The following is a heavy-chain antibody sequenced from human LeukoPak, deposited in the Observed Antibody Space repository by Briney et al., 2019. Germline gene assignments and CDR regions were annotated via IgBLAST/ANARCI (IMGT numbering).Heavy chain of an antibody. Sequence: ASVKVSCKASGYTFTSYGISWVRQAPGQGLEWMGWISAYNGNTNYAQKLQGRVTMTTDTSTSTAYMELRSLRSDATAVYYCASPIMITFGGVIAFDYWGQGTLVTVSS. CDR2: ISAYNGNT. D-gene: IGHD3-16*02. V-gene: IGHV1-18*01. CDR3: ASPIMITFGGVIAFDY. J-gene: IGHJ4*02. CDR1: GYTFTSYG.